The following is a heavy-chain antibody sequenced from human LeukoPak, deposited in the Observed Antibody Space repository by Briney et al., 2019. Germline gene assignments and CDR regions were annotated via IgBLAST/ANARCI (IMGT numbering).Heavy chain of an antibody. J-gene: IGHJ3*02. CDR2: ISSSSSTI. Sequence: GGSLRLSCAASGFTFSSYSMNWVRQAPGKGLEWVSYISSSSSTIYYADSVKGRFTISRDNAKNSLYLQMNSLRAEDTAVYYCARAPIYYDSSGQPDAFDIWGQGTMVTVSS. D-gene: IGHD3-22*01. CDR1: GFTFSSYS. CDR3: ARAPIYYDSSGQPDAFDI. V-gene: IGHV3-48*04.